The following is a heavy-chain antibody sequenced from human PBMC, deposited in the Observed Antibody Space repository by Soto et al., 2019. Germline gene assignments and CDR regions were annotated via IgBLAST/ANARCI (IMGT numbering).Heavy chain of an antibody. J-gene: IGHJ4*02. CDR3: ARGVIRYSSSPVDY. V-gene: IGHV4-34*01. Sequence: QVQLQQWGAGLLKPSETLSLTCAVYGGSFSGYYWSWIRQPPGKGLEWIGEINHSGSTNYNPSLKKRVTISVDTSKNQFSLKLSSVTAADTAVYYCARGVIRYSSSPVDYWGQGTLVTVSS. CDR1: GGSFSGYY. D-gene: IGHD6-6*01. CDR2: INHSGST.